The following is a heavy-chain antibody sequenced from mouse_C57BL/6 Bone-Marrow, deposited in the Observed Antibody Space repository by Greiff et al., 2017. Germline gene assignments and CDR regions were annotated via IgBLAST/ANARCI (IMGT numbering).Heavy chain of an antibody. Sequence: EVQVVESGGGLVKPGGSLKLSCAASGFTFSSYAMSWVRQTPEKRLEWVATISDGGSYTYYPDNVKGRFTISRDNAKNNLYLQMSHLKSEDTAMYYCSRGHYGSSPWFAYWGQGTLVTVSA. V-gene: IGHV5-4*01. J-gene: IGHJ3*01. CDR3: SRGHYGSSPWFAY. CDR1: GFTFSSYA. D-gene: IGHD1-1*01. CDR2: ISDGGSYT.